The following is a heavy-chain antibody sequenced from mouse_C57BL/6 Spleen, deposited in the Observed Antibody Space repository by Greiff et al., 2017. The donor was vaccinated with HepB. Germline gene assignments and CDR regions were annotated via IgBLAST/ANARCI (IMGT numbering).Heavy chain of an antibody. V-gene: IGHV1-59*01. J-gene: IGHJ2*01. CDR2: IDPSDSYT. D-gene: IGHD2-2*01. CDR1: GYTFTSYW. Sequence: VQLQQPGAELVRPGTSVKLSCKASGYTFTSYWMHWVKQRPGQGLEWIGVIDPSDSYTNYNQKFKGKATLTVDTSSSTAYMQLSSLTSEDSAVYYCARGGYDEGYWGQGTTLTVSS. CDR3: ARGGYDEGY.